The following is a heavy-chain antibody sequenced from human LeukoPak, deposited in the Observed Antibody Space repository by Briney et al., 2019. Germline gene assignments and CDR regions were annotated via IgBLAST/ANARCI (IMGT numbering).Heavy chain of an antibody. CDR2: IKQDATEI. Sequence: GRSLRLSCAASGFTFNDYAIHWVRQAPGKGLEWAANIKQDATEIYYADSVKGRLTISRDNARRSLFLQMNILRVEDTALYYCARLNWDDGEVSGFDQWGQGILVTVSS. D-gene: IGHD1-26*01. J-gene: IGHJ5*02. CDR1: GFTFNDYA. CDR3: ARLNWDDGEVSGFDQ. V-gene: IGHV3-7*01.